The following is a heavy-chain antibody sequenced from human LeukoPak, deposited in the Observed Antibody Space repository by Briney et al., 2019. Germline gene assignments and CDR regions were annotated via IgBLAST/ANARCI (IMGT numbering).Heavy chain of an antibody. D-gene: IGHD3-22*01. CDR1: GYSFTSYW. CDR3: ARHPALNYYDSSGYYDY. V-gene: IGHV5-10-1*01. J-gene: IGHJ4*02. Sequence: GESLKISCKGSGYSFTSYWISWVRQMPGKGLEWMGRIDPSDSYTSYSPSFQGHVTISADKSISTAYLQWSSLKASDTAMYYCARHPALNYYDSSGYYDYWGQGTLVTVSS. CDR2: IDPSDSYT.